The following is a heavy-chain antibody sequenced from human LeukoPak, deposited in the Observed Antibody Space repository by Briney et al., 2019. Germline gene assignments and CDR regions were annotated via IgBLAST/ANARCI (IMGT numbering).Heavy chain of an antibody. D-gene: IGHD3-10*01. CDR2: ISVYNGNT. J-gene: IGHJ4*02. CDR3: ARGARPEWIYYYGSGSYPTPFDY. Sequence: ASVKVSCKASGYTFTSYGISWVRQAPGQGLEWMGWISVYNGNTNYAQKLQGRVTMTTDTSTSTAYMELRSLRSDDTAVYYCARGARPEWIYYYGSGSYPTPFDYWGQGTLVTVSS. V-gene: IGHV1-18*01. CDR1: GYTFTSYG.